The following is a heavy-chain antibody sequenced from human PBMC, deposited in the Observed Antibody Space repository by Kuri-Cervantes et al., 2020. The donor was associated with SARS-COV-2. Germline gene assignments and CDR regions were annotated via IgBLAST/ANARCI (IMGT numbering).Heavy chain of an antibody. J-gene: IGHJ6*02. CDR2: INHSGST. CDR1: GGSFSGYY. D-gene: IGHD2-2*01. Sequence: SETLSLTCAVYGGSFSGYYWSWIRQPPGKGLEWIGEINHSGSTNYNPPLKSRVTISVDTSKNQFSLKLSSVTAADTAVYYCASIVVVPAASGYYYYYGMDVWGQGTTVTVSS. CDR3: ASIVVVPAASGYYYYYGMDV. V-gene: IGHV4-34*01.